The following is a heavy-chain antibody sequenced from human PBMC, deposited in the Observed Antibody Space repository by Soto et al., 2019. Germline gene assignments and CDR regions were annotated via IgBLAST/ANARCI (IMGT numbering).Heavy chain of an antibody. CDR3: AKDRVDIVVVVAATWDY. D-gene: IGHD2-15*01. Sequence: EVQLLESGGGLVQPGGSLRLSCAASGFTFSSYAMSWVRQAPGKGLEWVSAISGSGGSTYYADSVKGRFTISRDNSKNTLYLQMNSLRAEDTAVYYCAKDRVDIVVVVAATWDYWGQGTLVTVSS. V-gene: IGHV3-23*01. CDR2: ISGSGGST. CDR1: GFTFSSYA. J-gene: IGHJ4*02.